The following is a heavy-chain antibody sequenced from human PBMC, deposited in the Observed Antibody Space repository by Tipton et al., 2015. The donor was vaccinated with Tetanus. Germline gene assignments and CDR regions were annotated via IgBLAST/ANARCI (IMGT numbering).Heavy chain of an antibody. CDR3: AKDISSGWSGCVH. CDR2: ITWNSDYI. V-gene: IGHV3-9*01. Sequence: SLRLSCVASGFRFDSYAMFWVRQVPGKGLEWVSGITWNSDYIGYADSVKGRFTTSRDNTKNSLYLHMNNLRVEDTALYYCAKDISSGWSGCVHWGQGTLVTVSS. D-gene: IGHD6-19*01. J-gene: IGHJ4*02. CDR1: GFRFDSYA.